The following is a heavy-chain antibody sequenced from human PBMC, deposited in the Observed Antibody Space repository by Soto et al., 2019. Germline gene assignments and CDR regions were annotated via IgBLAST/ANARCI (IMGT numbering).Heavy chain of an antibody. J-gene: IGHJ4*02. CDR3: VKGEYDYDSSGYYPFDY. V-gene: IGHV3-64D*06. CDR1: GFTFSIYA. D-gene: IGHD3-22*01. Sequence: EVQLVESGGGLVQPGGSLRLSCSASGFTFSIYAMHWVRQAPGKGLEYVSSISTNGGSTDYADSVKGRFTISRDNSKNTVYLQMSSLRVEDTAVYYCVKGEYDYDSSGYYPFDYWGQGTLVTVSS. CDR2: ISTNGGST.